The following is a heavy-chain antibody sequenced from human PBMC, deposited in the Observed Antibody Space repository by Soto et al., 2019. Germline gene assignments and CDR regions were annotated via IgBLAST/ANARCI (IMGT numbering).Heavy chain of an antibody. CDR2: ISSSSSYI. Sequence: GGSLRLSCAASGFTFSSYSMNWVRQAPGKGLEWVSSISSSSSYIYYADSVKGRFTISRDNAKNSLYLQMNSLRAEDTAVYYCARENGDYGNYFDYWGQGTLVTVSS. J-gene: IGHJ4*02. CDR1: GFTFSSYS. CDR3: ARENGDYGNYFDY. D-gene: IGHD4-17*01. V-gene: IGHV3-21*01.